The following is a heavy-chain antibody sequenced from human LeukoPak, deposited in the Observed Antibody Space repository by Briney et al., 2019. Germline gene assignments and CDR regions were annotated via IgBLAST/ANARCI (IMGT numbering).Heavy chain of an antibody. V-gene: IGHV4-38-2*02. CDR3: ARSHSGSYYQFDY. D-gene: IGHD1-26*01. CDR2: MYNSGST. CDR1: GYSISSGYY. J-gene: IGHJ4*02. Sequence: SETLSLTCTVSGYSISSGYYWGWIRQPPGKGLEWIGYMYNSGSTNDNPSLKSRVTISVDTSKNQFSLKLSSVTAADTAVYYCARSHSGSYYQFDYWGQGTLVTVSS.